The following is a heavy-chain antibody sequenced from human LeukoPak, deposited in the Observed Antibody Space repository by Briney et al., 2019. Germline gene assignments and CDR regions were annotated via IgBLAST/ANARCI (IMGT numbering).Heavy chain of an antibody. CDR2: IYYSGST. V-gene: IGHV4-30-4*01. CDR1: GGTISSGDYE. J-gene: IGHJ5*02. CDR3: ATDFGVPNWFDP. Sequence: SQTLSLTCTVAGGTISSGDYEWSWVGQPPGKDLEWIGYIYYSGSTYDNPSLKSRVTISVDTSKTQFSLKLSSVTAADTAVYYCATDFGVPNWFDPWGQGTLVPVSS. D-gene: IGHD3-10*01.